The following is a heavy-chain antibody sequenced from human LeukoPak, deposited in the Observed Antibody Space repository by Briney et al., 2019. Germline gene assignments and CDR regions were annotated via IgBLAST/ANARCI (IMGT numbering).Heavy chain of an antibody. D-gene: IGHD2-15*01. CDR2: MNPNSGNT. V-gene: IGHV1-8*03. CDR3: AREAAETYCSGGSCHSYYYYMDV. CDR1: GYTFTSYD. J-gene: IGHJ6*03. Sequence: ASVKVSCKASGYTFTSYDINWVRQATGQGLEWMGWMNPNSGNTGYAQKFQGRVTITRNTSISTAYMELSSLRSEDTAVYYCAREAAETYCSGGSCHSYYYYMDVWGKGTTVTISS.